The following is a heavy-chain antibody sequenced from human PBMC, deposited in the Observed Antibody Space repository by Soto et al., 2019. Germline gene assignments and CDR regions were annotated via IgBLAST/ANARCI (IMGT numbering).Heavy chain of an antibody. CDR1: GGSISSYY. CDR2: IYYSGST. CDR3: AGTDFWSGYGLSSY. V-gene: IGHV4-59*08. D-gene: IGHD3-3*01. Sequence: SETLSLTCTVSGGSISSYYWSWIRQPPGKGLEWIGYIYYSGSTNYNPSLKSRVTISVDTSKNQFSLKLSSVTAADTAVYYCAGTDFWSGYGLSSYCGQGTLVTVSS. J-gene: IGHJ4*02.